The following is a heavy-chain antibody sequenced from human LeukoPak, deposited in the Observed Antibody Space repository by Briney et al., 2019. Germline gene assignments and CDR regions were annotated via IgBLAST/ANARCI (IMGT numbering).Heavy chain of an antibody. J-gene: IGHJ6*03. CDR3: AKGGYYGGYYYYYMDV. Sequence: GGSLRLSCAASGFTFSSYSMNWVRQAPGKGLEWVSAISGSGGSNTYYADSVMGRFTISRDNSKNTLYLQMNSLRAEDTAIYYCAKGGYYGGYYYYYMDVWGKGTTVTISS. CDR1: GFTFSSYS. D-gene: IGHD3-3*01. CDR2: ISGSGGSNT. V-gene: IGHV3-23*01.